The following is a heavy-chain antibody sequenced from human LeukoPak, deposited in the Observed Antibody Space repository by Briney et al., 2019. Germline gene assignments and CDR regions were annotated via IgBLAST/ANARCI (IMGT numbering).Heavy chain of an antibody. CDR2: IKQDGSEK. CDR3: ASLGYRPPFDP. D-gene: IGHD1-1*01. CDR1: GFTFSSYW. Sequence: GGSLRLSCAASGFTFSSYWMSWVRQAPGKGLERVANIKQDGSEKYYVDSVKGRFTISRDNAKNSLYLQMNSLRAEDTAVYYCASLGYRPPFDPWGQGTLVTVSS. V-gene: IGHV3-7*01. J-gene: IGHJ5*02.